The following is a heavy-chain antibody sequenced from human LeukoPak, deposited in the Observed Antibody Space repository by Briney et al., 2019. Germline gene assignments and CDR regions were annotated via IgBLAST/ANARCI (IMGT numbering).Heavy chain of an antibody. D-gene: IGHD2-2*01. CDR1: GFTFSSYS. V-gene: IGHV3-48*01. CDR2: ISSSSSTI. J-gene: IGHJ4*02. Sequence: GGSLRLSCAASGFTFSSYSTNWVRQAPGKGLEWVSYISSSSSTIYYADSVKGRFTISRDNAKNSPYLQMNSLRAEDTAVYYCASWRGVPAAMNDYWGQGTLVTVSS. CDR3: ASWRGVPAAMNDY.